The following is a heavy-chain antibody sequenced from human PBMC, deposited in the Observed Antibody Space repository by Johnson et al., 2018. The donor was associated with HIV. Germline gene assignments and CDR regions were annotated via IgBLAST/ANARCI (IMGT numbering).Heavy chain of an antibody. D-gene: IGHD3-16*01. CDR1: GFTFSDHW. V-gene: IGHV3-74*01. J-gene: IGHJ3*02. Sequence: VQLVESGGGLVQPGGSLRLSCGASGFTFSDHWMQWVRQVPGKGLVWVSRINGDGTGSTYADSVKGRFTIARDNAKNTLYLQMNTLRPEDTAVYYCAKPPSIGADAFDIWGQGTMVTVSA. CDR2: INGDGTGS. CDR3: AKPPSIGADAFDI.